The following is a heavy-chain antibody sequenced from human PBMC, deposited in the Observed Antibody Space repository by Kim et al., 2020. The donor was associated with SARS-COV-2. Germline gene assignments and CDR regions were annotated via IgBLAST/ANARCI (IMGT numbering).Heavy chain of an antibody. D-gene: IGHD4-17*01. CDR2: INSDGSTT. J-gene: IGHJ4*02. V-gene: IGHV3-74*01. CDR1: GFTITTYW. Sequence: GGSLRLSCSASGFTITTYWMNWVRQAPGKGLVWVSRINSDGSTTDYADSVKGRFTISRDNAKNTLYLQLNSLRAEDTAMYYCARRLPTPSGNSFDYWGQGRLVTVSS. CDR3: ARRLPTPSGNSFDY.